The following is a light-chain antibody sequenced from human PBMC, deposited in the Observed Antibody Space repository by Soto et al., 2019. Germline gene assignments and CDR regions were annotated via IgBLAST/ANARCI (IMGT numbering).Light chain of an antibody. CDR3: KSYAGSNTYV. J-gene: IGLJ1*01. CDR2: EVV. Sequence: SALTQPPSASGSPGQSVTISCTGTKNDIGVYDFVSWYQHHPGKAPRLIIYEVVQRPSGVPDRFSGSKSGNTASLTVSGLQAADEGDYFCKSYAGSNTYVFGSGIKLTVL. V-gene: IGLV2-8*01. CDR1: KNDIGVYDF.